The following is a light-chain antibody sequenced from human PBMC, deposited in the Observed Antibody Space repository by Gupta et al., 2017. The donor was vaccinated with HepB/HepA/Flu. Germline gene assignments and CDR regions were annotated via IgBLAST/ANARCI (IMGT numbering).Light chain of an antibody. CDR2: KDS. Sequence: SYDLSQPPSVSVCPGHTARISCSVDAWPKQYDYWYQQKPGQAPVLVIYKDSERSSETPERFSGSSSGTKVTLTTSGVQEEDEADYYCQSADSSDNWVFGGGTKLTVL. V-gene: IGLV3-25*03. CDR3: QSADSSDNWV. CDR1: AWPKQY. J-gene: IGLJ3*02.